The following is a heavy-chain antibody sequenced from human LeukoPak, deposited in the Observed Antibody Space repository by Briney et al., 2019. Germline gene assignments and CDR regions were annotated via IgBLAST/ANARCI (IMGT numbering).Heavy chain of an antibody. V-gene: IGHV4-4*02. CDR3: ARGQLVRGVIRGWFDP. D-gene: IGHD3-10*01. CDR2: IYHSGST. J-gene: IGHJ5*02. Sequence: SESLSLTCAVSGGSISSSNWWSWVRQPPGKGLEWIGEIYHSGSTNYNPSLKSRVTISVDKSKNQFSLKLSSVTAADTAVYYCARGQLVRGVIRGWFDPWGQGTLVTVPS. CDR1: GGSISSSNW.